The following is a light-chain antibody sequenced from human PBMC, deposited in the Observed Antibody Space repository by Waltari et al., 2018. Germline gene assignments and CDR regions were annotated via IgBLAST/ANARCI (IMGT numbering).Light chain of an antibody. J-gene: IGLJ1*01. CDR2: GQN. CDR1: SLRSYY. CDR3: SSRGSGAQRHV. Sequence: SSELTQDPAVSVALGQTVRITCQGDSLRSYYATWYQQKAGQAPILVISGQNNRPSGIPDRLSGSYWGRTPSLTTTGAQAEDEADYYCSSRGSGAQRHVCGTGIKVTGL. V-gene: IGLV3-19*01.